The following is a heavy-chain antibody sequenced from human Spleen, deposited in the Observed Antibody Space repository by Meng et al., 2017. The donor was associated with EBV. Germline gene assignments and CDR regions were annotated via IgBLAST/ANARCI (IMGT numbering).Heavy chain of an antibody. CDR3: ARGAGDGGNPAYNWFDP. V-gene: IGHV4-30-2*01. CDR2: IYHRGRT. CDR1: GSIVSRCCS. D-gene: IGHD4-23*01. Sequence: GSCTGPVNPSPPRSVALVCFGGSIVSRCCSRSCYRQPPGKGQEWIGYIYHRGRTYYNPSFKCRVTISVDRSKNQFSLKLSSVTAADTAVYYCARGAGDGGNPAYNWFDPWGQGTLVTVSS. J-gene: IGHJ5*02.